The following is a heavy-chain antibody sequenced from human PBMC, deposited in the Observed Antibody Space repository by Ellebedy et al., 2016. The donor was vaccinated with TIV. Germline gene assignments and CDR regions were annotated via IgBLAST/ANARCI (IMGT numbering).Heavy chain of an antibody. J-gene: IGHJ5*02. CDR2: IIPIFGTA. V-gene: IGHV1-69*13. D-gene: IGHD6-19*01. CDR1: GGTFSSYA. Sequence: SVKVSXKASGGTFSSYAISWVRQAPGQGLEWMGGIIPIFGTANYAQKFQGRVTITADESTSTAYMELSSLRSEDTAVYYCAPADPDGYSSAVPPFDPWGQGTLVTVSS. CDR3: APADPDGYSSAVPPFDP.